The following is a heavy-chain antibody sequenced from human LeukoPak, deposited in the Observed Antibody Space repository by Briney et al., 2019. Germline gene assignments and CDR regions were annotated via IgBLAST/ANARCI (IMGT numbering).Heavy chain of an antibody. V-gene: IGHV3-48*04. CDR3: ARDRLGGYAAVPDY. D-gene: IGHD6-13*01. CDR1: GFTFSSYS. CDR2: IDIRRGII. J-gene: IGHJ4*02. Sequence: GGSLRLSCAASGFTFSSYSMNWVRQAPGKGLEWVSYIDIRRGIIYYADSVKGRFTISRDNAKNSLFLQMNSLRAEDTAVYYCARDRLGGYAAVPDYWGQGTLVTVSS.